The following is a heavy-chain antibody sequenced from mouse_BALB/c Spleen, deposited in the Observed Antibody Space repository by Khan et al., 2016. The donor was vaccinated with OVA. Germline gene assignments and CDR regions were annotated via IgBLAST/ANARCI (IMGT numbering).Heavy chain of an antibody. J-gene: IGHJ4*01. CDR1: GYSITSDYA. CDR3: ARELGRYCAMDY. V-gene: IGHV3-2*02. D-gene: IGHD4-1*01. CDR2: ISYSGST. Sequence: EVQLQESGPGLVKPSQSLSLTCTVTGYSITSDYAWNWIRQFPGNKLEWMGYISYSGSTTYNPSLKSRISITRDTSKDQFFLQLISLTSEDTVSYYSARELGRYCAMDYWGQGTSVTVSS.